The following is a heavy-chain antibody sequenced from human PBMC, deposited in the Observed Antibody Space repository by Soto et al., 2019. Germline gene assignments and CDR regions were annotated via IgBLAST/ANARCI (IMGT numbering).Heavy chain of an antibody. CDR1: GGSVSSGGYY. CDR3: ARYYDILTGYYTVFDY. V-gene: IGHV4-61*08. D-gene: IGHD3-9*01. J-gene: IGHJ4*02. CDR2: IYYSGST. Sequence: SETLSITFTVCGGSVSSGGYYWSWIRQHPGKGLEWIGYIYYSGSTHYNPSLKSRVTISVDTSKNQFSLKLSSVTAADTAVYYCARYYDILTGYYTVFDYWGQGTLVTVS.